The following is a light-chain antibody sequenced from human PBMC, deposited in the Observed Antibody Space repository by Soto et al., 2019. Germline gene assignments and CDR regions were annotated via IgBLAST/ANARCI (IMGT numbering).Light chain of an antibody. CDR1: QGISNH. CDR2: DAS. J-gene: IGKJ5*01. V-gene: IGKV1-9*01. CDR3: QQRNNYPIT. Sequence: DIQMPQSPSTLSAAVGDRVTLTCLASQGISNHLAWYQQRPGKAPKILIYDASRLQSGVPSRFSGSGAGTEFTLTISSLQPEDFAIYYCQQRNNYPITFGQGTRLEIK.